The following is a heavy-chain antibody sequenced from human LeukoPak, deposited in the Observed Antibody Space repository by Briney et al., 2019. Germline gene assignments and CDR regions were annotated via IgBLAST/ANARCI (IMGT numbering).Heavy chain of an antibody. CDR3: ARAAYSYGPTSFDY. D-gene: IGHD5-18*01. Sequence: SETLSLTCAVYGGSFSGYYWSWIRQPPGKGLECLGEINHSGSTNYNPSLKSRVTISVGTSKNQFSLKLSSVTAADTAVYYCARAAYSYGPTSFDYWGQGTLVTVSS. CDR1: GGSFSGYY. J-gene: IGHJ4*02. V-gene: IGHV4-34*01. CDR2: INHSGST.